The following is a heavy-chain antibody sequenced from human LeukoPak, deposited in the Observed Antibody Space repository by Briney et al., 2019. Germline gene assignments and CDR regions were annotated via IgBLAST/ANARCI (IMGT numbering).Heavy chain of an antibody. Sequence: PSETLSLTCTVSGGSISSYYWSWIRQPPGKGLEWIGYIYYSGSTNYNPSLKSRVTISVDTSKNQFSLKLSSVTAADTAVYYCAREAEAKYSNYVDYWGQGTPVTVSS. J-gene: IGHJ4*02. CDR1: GGSISSYY. V-gene: IGHV4-59*01. D-gene: IGHD4-11*01. CDR2: IYYSGST. CDR3: AREAEAKYSNYVDY.